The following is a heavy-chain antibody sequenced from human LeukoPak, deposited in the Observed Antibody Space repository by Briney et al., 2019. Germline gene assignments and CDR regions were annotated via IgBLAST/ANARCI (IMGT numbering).Heavy chain of an antibody. J-gene: IGHJ6*02. Sequence: GESLKISCKGSGYSFTSYWISWVRQMPGKGLEWMGRIDPSDSYTNYSPSFQGHVTISADKSISTAYLQWSSLKASDTAMYYYATLLVYSSRWYDYYYYGMDVWGQGTTVTVSS. CDR1: GYSFTSYW. CDR2: IDPSDSYT. CDR3: ATLLVYSSRWYDYYYYGMDV. V-gene: IGHV5-10-1*01. D-gene: IGHD6-13*01.